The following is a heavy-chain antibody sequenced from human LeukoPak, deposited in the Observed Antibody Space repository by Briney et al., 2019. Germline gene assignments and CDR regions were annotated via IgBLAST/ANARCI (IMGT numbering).Heavy chain of an antibody. V-gene: IGHV3-20*04. CDR2: INWNGVAA. J-gene: IGHJ4*02. CDR1: GFRFEDYD. D-gene: IGHD3-3*01. Sequence: GGSLRLSCEASGFRFEDYDMSWVRQAPGQGLEWVSGINWNGVAATYVVSVRGRFTISKDNARNSMYLQMNNLRVEDTAMYFCARDWRNYIDFWGQGALVIVSS. CDR3: ARDWRNYIDF.